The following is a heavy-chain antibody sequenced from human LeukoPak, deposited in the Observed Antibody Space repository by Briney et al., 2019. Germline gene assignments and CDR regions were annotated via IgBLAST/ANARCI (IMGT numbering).Heavy chain of an antibody. J-gene: IGHJ5*02. D-gene: IGHD2-2*01. CDR3: ARDRPTDIVVAPAAFLPLFDP. Sequence: ASVTVSSTASGYTFTVYYMHWVRQAPGQGLEWMGWINPNSGGTNYAQKFQGRVTMTRDTSISTAYMELSRLRSDDTAVYYCARDRPTDIVVAPAAFLPLFDPWGQGTRVTGSS. V-gene: IGHV1-2*02. CDR1: GYTFTVYY. CDR2: INPNSGGT.